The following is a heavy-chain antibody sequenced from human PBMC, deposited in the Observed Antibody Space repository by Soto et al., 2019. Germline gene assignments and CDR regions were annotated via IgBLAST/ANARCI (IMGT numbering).Heavy chain of an antibody. CDR1: GGSFSGYY. Sequence: QVQLQQWGAGLLKPSETLSLTCAVYGGSFSGYYWSWIRQPPGKGLEWIGEINHSGSTNYNPSLKSRVTISVDKSKNQFSLKLSSVTAADTAVYYCARGLSDSGYDKGDYFDYWGQGTLVTVSS. CDR2: INHSGST. CDR3: ARGLSDSGYDKGDYFDY. D-gene: IGHD5-12*01. J-gene: IGHJ4*02. V-gene: IGHV4-34*01.